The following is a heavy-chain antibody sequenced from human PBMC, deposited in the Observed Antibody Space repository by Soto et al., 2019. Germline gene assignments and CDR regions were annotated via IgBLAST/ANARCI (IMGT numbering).Heavy chain of an antibody. CDR2: IYWDDDK. CDR3: AHSGGIIEPPYYFDY. CDR1: GFSLNNSGVG. V-gene: IGHV2-5*02. Sequence: SGPTLVNPTQSLTLSCPFSGFSLNNSGVGVGWIRQPPGKALEWLALIYWDDDKRYSPSLKSRLTITKDTSKNQVVLTMTNMDPVDTATYYCAHSGGIIEPPYYFDYWGQGTLVTVSS. J-gene: IGHJ4*02. D-gene: IGHD2-21*01.